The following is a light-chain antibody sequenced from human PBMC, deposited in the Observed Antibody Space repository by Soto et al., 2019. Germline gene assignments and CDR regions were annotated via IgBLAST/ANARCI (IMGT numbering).Light chain of an antibody. CDR1: ETVATN. CDR3: QQYGSSPRT. V-gene: IGKV3-20*01. CDR2: RTS. J-gene: IGKJ1*01. Sequence: VMTQSPATLSVSPGERATLSCLASETVATNLAWCHQKPGRAPRLLIYRTSNKTTGIPDRISGRGARTDFTLTISRLEPEDFAVYWYQQYGSSPRTFGQGTKVDIK.